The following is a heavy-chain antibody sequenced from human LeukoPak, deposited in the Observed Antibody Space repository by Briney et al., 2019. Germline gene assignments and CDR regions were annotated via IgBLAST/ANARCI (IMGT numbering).Heavy chain of an antibody. CDR2: INRDGSIT. CDR1: GLTFSSYW. J-gene: IGHJ6*02. Sequence: GGSLRLSCAASGLTFSSYWMHWVRQAPGKGLVWVSRINRDGSITSYGDSVKGRFTISRDNAKNALYLQMSSLRAEDTAVYYCAKENYYGMDAWGQGTTVTVSS. V-gene: IGHV3-74*01. CDR3: AKENYYGMDA.